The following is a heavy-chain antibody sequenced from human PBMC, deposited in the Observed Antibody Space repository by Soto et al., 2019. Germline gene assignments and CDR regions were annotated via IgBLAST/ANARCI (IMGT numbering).Heavy chain of an antibody. CDR3: AHSWYCSRGSCYYTYYFDN. V-gene: IGHV2-5*02. D-gene: IGHD2-15*01. J-gene: IGHJ4*02. Sequence: QITLKESGPSLVKPTQTLTLTCTFSGFSLSTSGVGVGWIRQPPGKALKWLALIYWDDDKRYSPSLNSRLTITKDTSKNQVVRKITNMDPVDTATYYFAHSWYCSRGSCYYTYYFDNWGQGTLVTVSS. CDR1: GFSLSTSGVG. CDR2: IYWDDDK.